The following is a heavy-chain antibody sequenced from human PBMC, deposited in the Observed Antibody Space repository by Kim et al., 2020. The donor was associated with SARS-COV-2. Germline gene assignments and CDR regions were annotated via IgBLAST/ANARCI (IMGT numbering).Heavy chain of an antibody. Sequence: SETLSLTCAVYGGSFSGYYWSWIRQPPGKGLEWIGEINHSGSTNYNPSLKSRVTISVDTSKNQFSLKLSSVTAADTAVYYCARPRSRIAARPGYFDYWGQVTLVTVSS. CDR1: GGSFSGYY. CDR2: INHSGST. CDR3: ARPRSRIAARPGYFDY. V-gene: IGHV4-34*01. J-gene: IGHJ4*02. D-gene: IGHD6-6*01.